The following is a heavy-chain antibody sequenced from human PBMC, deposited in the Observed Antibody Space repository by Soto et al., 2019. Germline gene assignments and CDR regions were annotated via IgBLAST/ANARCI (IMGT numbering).Heavy chain of an antibody. D-gene: IGHD3-3*01. CDR1: AFTFRSYW. CDR2: IKQDGSEK. V-gene: IGHV3-7*01. CDR3: ARGGGYYDFWSGYAYYMDV. J-gene: IGHJ6*03. Sequence: GGSLRVSCAASAFTFRSYWKSWARQAPGKSLEWVANIKQDGSEKYYVDSVKGRFTISRDNAKNSLYLQMNSLRAEDTAVYYCARGGGYYDFWSGYAYYMDVWGKGTTVTVSS.